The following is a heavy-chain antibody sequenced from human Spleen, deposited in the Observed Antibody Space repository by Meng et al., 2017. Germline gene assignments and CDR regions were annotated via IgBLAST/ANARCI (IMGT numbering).Heavy chain of an antibody. CDR1: GGSFSGYT. CDR2: IRHSGNT. J-gene: IGHJ4*02. D-gene: IGHD6-19*01. V-gene: IGHV4-34*01. CDR3: VEGSGWYNY. Sequence: SQTLSLTCAVYGGSFSGYTLTWIRQPPGKGLEWIGEIRHSGNTNYNPSLKSRVAISVDTPKNQFSLKLSSVTAADTAVYYCVEGSGWYNYWGQGTLVTVSS.